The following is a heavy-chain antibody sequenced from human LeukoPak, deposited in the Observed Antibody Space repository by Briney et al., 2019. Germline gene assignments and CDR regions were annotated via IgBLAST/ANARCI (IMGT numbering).Heavy chain of an antibody. CDR2: IIPIFGTA. Sequence: VASVTVSCKASGGTFSSYAISWVRQAPGQGLEWVGGIIPIFGTANYAQKFQGRVTITADESTSTAYMELSSLRSEDTAVYYCARDQDIVVVVAATTDYYYYYGMDVWGQGTTVTVSS. J-gene: IGHJ6*02. D-gene: IGHD2-15*01. CDR3: ARDQDIVVVVAATTDYYYYYGMDV. V-gene: IGHV1-69*13. CDR1: GGTFSSYA.